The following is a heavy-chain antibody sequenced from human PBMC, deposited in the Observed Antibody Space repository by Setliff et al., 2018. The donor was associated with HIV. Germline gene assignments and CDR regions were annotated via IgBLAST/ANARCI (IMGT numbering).Heavy chain of an antibody. V-gene: IGHV3-30*04. J-gene: IGHJ4*02. D-gene: IGHD3-22*01. CDR2: ISDDGTNT. CDR3: AKDPGGISGYYEGVESYFDY. Sequence: PGGSLRLSCAVSGFSLTSLAIHWVRQAPGKGLEWVAVISDDGTNTYYADSVKGRFTISRDNAKNSLYLQMNSLRAEDTAVYYCAKDPGGISGYYEGVESYFDYWGQGTLVTVSS. CDR1: GFSLTSLA.